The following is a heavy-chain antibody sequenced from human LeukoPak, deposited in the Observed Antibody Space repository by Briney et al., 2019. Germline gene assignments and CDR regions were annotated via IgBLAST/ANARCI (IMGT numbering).Heavy chain of an antibody. CDR1: GFTFSNYA. Sequence: GGSLRLSCAASGFTFSNYAMAWVRQAPGKGVEWVSSISGSGGGTYYADSVKGRFTISRDNSKNTVHLQMNSLRAEDTAMYYCARRAGDYSHPYDYWGQGTLVTVSS. CDR3: ARRAGDYSHPYDY. V-gene: IGHV3-23*01. D-gene: IGHD3-22*01. J-gene: IGHJ4*02. CDR2: ISGSGGGT.